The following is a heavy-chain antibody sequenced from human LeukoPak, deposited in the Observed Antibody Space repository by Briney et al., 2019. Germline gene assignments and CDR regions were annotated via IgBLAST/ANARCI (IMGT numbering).Heavy chain of an antibody. CDR1: GYSISNDYY. D-gene: IGHD2-2*01. CDR2: IYHSGGS. CDR3: ASIVVVPAAIPASHWFDP. Sequence: SETLSLTRVVSGYSISNDYYWGWIRQPPGKGLEWIGNIYHSGGSYYNPSLKSRVTILVDTSKNQFSLKLSSVTAADTAVYYCASIVVVPAAIPASHWFDPLGQGTLVTVSS. V-gene: IGHV4-38-2*01. J-gene: IGHJ5*02.